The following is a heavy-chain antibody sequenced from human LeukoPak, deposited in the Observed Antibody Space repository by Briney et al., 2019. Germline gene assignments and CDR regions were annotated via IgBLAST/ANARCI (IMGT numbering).Heavy chain of an antibody. J-gene: IGHJ4*02. V-gene: IGHV4-34*01. CDR1: GVSINDYY. CDR2: MSHTEGT. CDR3: ARIRCGHSGSVCYNH. Sequence: PSETLSLTCGVFGVSINDYYWSWLRQSPGRGLEWIGEMSHTEGTRYNPSLESRVTMSVGTSENQLSLKLIFVTAADTAVYYCARIRCGHSGSVCYNHWGLGTLVTVSS. D-gene: IGHD2-21*01.